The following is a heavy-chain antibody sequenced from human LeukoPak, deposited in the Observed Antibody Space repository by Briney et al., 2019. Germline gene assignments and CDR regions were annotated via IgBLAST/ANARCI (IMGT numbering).Heavy chain of an antibody. Sequence: PSETLSLTCTVSGCSISSHYWSWIRQPPGKGLEWVGYISYSGSTNYNTSHKSRITITEDTSKNQFSLKVSSVTAADTAVYYCMRHDSTVRAFDVWGQGTMVTVSS. CDR2: ISYSGST. CDR3: MRHDSTVRAFDV. V-gene: IGHV4-59*08. D-gene: IGHD4-17*01. J-gene: IGHJ3*01. CDR1: GCSISSHY.